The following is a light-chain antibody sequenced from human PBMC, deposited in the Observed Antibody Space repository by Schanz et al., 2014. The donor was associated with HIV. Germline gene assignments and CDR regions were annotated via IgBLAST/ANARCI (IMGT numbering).Light chain of an antibody. CDR1: SSDVGGYDF. CDR2: DVT. CDR3: CSYAGTSTLVV. J-gene: IGLJ2*01. Sequence: QSALTQPASVSGSPGQSITISCTGTSSDVGGYDFVSWYQQHPGKAPKLMIYDVTNRPSGVSNRFSGSKSGSTASLTVSGLQPEDEADYYCCSYAGTSTLVVFGGGTKLTVL. V-gene: IGLV2-14*03.